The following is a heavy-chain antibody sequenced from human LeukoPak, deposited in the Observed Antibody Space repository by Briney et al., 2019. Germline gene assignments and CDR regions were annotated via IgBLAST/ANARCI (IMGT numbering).Heavy chain of an antibody. Sequence: PGGSLRLSCAASGFILSNYEMNWVRQAPGKGLEWVSSISGSGGSTYYADSVKGRFTISRDNSKNTLYLQMNSLRAEDTALYYCAKGIRQLGNYYYYMDVWGKGTTVTVSS. D-gene: IGHD7-27*01. CDR2: ISGSGGST. CDR1: GFILSNYE. V-gene: IGHV3-23*01. J-gene: IGHJ6*03. CDR3: AKGIRQLGNYYYYMDV.